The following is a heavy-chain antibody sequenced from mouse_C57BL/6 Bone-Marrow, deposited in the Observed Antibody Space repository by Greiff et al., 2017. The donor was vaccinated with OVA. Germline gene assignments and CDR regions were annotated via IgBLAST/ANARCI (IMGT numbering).Heavy chain of an antibody. CDR2: IRNKANGYTT. J-gene: IGHJ2*01. Sequence: EVKLMESGGGLVQPGGSLSLSCAASGFTFTDYYMSWVRQPPGKALEWLGFIRNKANGYTTEYSASLKGRFTISRDNSQSILYLQMNALRAEDSATYYCASLSDWVFDYWGQGTTLTVSS. CDR3: ASLSDWVFDY. CDR1: GFTFTDYY. V-gene: IGHV7-3*01. D-gene: IGHD4-1*01.